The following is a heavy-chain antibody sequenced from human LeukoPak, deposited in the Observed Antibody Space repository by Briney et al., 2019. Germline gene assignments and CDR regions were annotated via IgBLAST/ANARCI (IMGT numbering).Heavy chain of an antibody. CDR3: ARAMRYNWNPFDY. V-gene: IGHV1-2*02. D-gene: IGHD1-20*01. CDR2: NNPNSGGT. J-gene: IGHJ4*02. CDR1: GYTFTGYY. Sequence: ASVKVSCKASGYTFTGYYMHWVRQAPGQGLEWMGWNNPNSGGTNYAQKFQGRVTMTRDTSISTAYMELSRLRSDDTAVYYCARAMRYNWNPFDYWGQRTLVTVSS.